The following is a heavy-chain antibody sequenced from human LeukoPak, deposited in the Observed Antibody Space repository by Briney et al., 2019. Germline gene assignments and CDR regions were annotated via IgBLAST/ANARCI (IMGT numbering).Heavy chain of an antibody. CDR1: GYTFTSYA. CDR3: ARGINWNDGDDAFDI. CDR2: INAGNGNT. V-gene: IGHV1-3*03. Sequence: ASVKVSCKASGYTFTSYAMHWVRQAPGQRLEWMGWINAGNGNTKYSQEFQGRVTITRDTSASTAYMELSSLRSEDMAVYYCARGINWNDGDDAFDIWGQGTMVTVSS. J-gene: IGHJ3*02. D-gene: IGHD1-20*01.